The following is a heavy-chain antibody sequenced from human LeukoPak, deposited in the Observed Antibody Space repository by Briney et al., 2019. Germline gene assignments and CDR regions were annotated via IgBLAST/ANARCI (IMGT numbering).Heavy chain of an antibody. Sequence: PGGSLRLSCAASGFTVSSNYMNWVRQVPGKGLMWLSCIEGDGTTTRYADSVKGRFTVSRDNGKNTLYLEMNSLRDDDTAVYYCARDPRNKGLDPWGQGTLVTVSS. D-gene: IGHD2/OR15-2a*01. CDR1: GFTVSSNY. CDR2: IEGDGTTT. J-gene: IGHJ5*02. CDR3: ARDPRNKGLDP. V-gene: IGHV3-74*01.